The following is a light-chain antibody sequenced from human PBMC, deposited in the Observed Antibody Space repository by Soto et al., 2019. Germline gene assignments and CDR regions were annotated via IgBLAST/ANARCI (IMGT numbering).Light chain of an antibody. CDR1: SSNIGTNY. J-gene: IGLJ1*01. CDR2: RDD. V-gene: IGLV1-47*01. Sequence: QSVLTQPPSASGTPGQRVSVSCSGSSSNIGTNYVYWYQHPPGAAPRLLIFRDDHRPAGVPVRFSASKSGTSASLAINGLRSEDEADYYCAAWDDSLNAFYVFGTGTKVTAL. CDR3: AAWDDSLNAFYV.